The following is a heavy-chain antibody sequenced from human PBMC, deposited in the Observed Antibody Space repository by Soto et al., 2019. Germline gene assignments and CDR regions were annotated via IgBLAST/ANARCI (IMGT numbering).Heavy chain of an antibody. D-gene: IGHD5-12*01. J-gene: IGHJ4*02. CDR3: AHRSRGYAYYFDQ. CDR1: GFSLSTRGVG. Sequence: ITLKESGPTLVKPTQTLTLTCSFSGFSLSTRGVGVGWIGQPPGTALEWLALIFCDDDRWYSPSLRSRLTITEDTSKNQVVLTMTNMDPVDTATYYCAHRSRGYAYYFDQWAQGTLGTVSS. V-gene: IGHV2-5*02. CDR2: IFCDDDR.